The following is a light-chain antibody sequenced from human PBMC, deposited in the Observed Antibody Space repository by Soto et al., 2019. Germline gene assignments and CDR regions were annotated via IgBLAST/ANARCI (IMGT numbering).Light chain of an antibody. V-gene: IGKV1-5*01. CDR3: QQYETFSGT. Sequence: DSQMTQSPSTLSASVGDTLTVSCRASQSVSGWLAWYQQKPGEAPKLLIYDASALPRGVPSRFSGSGYGTKFNLTIASLQTDDFATYYCQQYETFSGTFGPGTKVDIK. J-gene: IGKJ1*01. CDR2: DAS. CDR1: QSVSGW.